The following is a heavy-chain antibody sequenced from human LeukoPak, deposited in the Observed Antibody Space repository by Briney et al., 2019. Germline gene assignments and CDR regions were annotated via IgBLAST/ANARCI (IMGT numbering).Heavy chain of an antibody. V-gene: IGHV1-8*01. CDR1: GYTFTDYD. Sequence: ASVKVSCKASGYTFTDYDINWVRQATGQGPEWMGWMNPNSGKTGYAQNFQGRVTMTRNTSISTAYMELSSLRSEDTAVYYCARRSRILGAKGGFDYWGQGTLVTVSS. J-gene: IGHJ4*02. D-gene: IGHD1-26*01. CDR3: ARRSRILGAKGGFDY. CDR2: MNPNSGKT.